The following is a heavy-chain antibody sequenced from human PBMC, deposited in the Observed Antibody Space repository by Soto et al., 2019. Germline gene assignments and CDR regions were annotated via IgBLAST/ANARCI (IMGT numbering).Heavy chain of an antibody. CDR1: GYSFTSYW. Sequence: GESLKISCKGSGYSFTSYWIGWVRQMPGKGLEWMGIIYPGDSDTRYSPSFQGQVTISADKSISTAYRQWSSLKASDTAMYYCARNVWAQYYDYVVQEFDYWGQGTLVTVSS. CDR3: ARNVWAQYYDYVVQEFDY. J-gene: IGHJ4*02. V-gene: IGHV5-51*01. D-gene: IGHD3-16*01. CDR2: IYPGDSDT.